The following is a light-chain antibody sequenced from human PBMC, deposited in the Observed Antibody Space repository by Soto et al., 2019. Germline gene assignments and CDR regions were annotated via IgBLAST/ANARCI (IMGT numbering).Light chain of an antibody. CDR2: DVR. CDR1: SSDVGGYNY. V-gene: IGLV2-14*01. CDR3: SSYTSSTTQV. J-gene: IGLJ1*01. Sequence: QSALTQPASVSGSPGQSITISCTGTSSDVGGYNYVSWYQQHPGKAPKLMIYDVRNRPSGVSNRFSGSKSGNTASLTISGLRAEDEADYYCSSYTSSTTQVFGTGTKLTVL.